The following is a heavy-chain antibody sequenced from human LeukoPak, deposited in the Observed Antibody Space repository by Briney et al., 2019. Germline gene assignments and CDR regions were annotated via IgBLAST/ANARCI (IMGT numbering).Heavy chain of an antibody. D-gene: IGHD2-2*01. V-gene: IGHV3-30*02. CDR1: GFTFSSYG. CDR3: AKDLNPFTIVVPAASGDY. Sequence: PGGSLRLSCAASGFTFSSYGMHWVRQAPGKGLEWVAFIRYDGSNKYYADSVKGRFTISRDNSKNTLYLQMNSLRAEDTAVYYCAKDLNPFTIVVPAASGDYWGQGTLVTVSS. J-gene: IGHJ4*02. CDR2: IRYDGSNK.